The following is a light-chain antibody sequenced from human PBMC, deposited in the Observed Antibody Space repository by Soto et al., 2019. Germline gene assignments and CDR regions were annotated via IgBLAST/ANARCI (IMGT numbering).Light chain of an antibody. V-gene: IGKV3-20*01. Sequence: EIVLTQSPGTLSLCPGERATLSCRASQSVSSSYLAWYQHKPGQAPRLLIYGAYSRATGVPDRFSGSGSGTDFTLTISRLEPEAFAVYYCQQFGSSTLFTFGPGTKVDVK. J-gene: IGKJ3*01. CDR3: QQFGSSTLFT. CDR2: GAY. CDR1: QSVSSSY.